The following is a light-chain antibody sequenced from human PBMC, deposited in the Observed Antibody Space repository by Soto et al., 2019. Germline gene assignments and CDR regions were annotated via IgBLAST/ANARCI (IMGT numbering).Light chain of an antibody. CDR1: QSISSY. CDR3: QQSYSNHRT. Sequence: DIQMTQSPSSLSASVGDRVTITCRASQSISSYLNWYQHKPGKAPNLLIYAATTLQSGVPSRFRGSGSGTDFTLTISSLQPEDFATYYCQQSYSNHRTFGQGPNVNIK. J-gene: IGKJ1*01. V-gene: IGKV1-39*01. CDR2: AAT.